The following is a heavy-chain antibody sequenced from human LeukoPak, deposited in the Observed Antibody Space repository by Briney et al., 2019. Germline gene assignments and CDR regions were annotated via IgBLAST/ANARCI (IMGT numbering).Heavy chain of an antibody. V-gene: IGHV1-69*13. D-gene: IGHD3-10*01. CDR3: ARSFTRVGSLWYFDL. CDR2: IIPIFGTA. J-gene: IGHJ2*01. Sequence: RASVKVSCKASGGTFSGYAISWVRQAPGQGLEWMGGIIPIFGTANYAQKFQGRVTITADESTSTAYMELSSLRSEDTAVYYCARSFTRVGSLWYFDLWGRGTLVTVSS. CDR1: GGTFSGYA.